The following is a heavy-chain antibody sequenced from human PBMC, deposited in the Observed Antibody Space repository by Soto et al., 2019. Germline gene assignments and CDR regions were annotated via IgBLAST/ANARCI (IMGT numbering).Heavy chain of an antibody. J-gene: IGHJ5*02. CDR1: SASISSYY. Sequence: SKTLSLTCTISSASISSYYWSWIRQPPGKGLEWIGYIYYSGSTNYNPSLKSRVTISVDTSKNQFSLKLSSVTAADTAVYYCARGYDSSGYYPPNWFDPWGQGTLVTVS. CDR3: ARGYDSSGYYPPNWFDP. D-gene: IGHD3-22*01. CDR2: IYYSGST. V-gene: IGHV4-59*01.